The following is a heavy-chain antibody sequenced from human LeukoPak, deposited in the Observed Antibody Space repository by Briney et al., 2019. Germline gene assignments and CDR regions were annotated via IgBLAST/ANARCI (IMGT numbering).Heavy chain of an antibody. CDR2: IYHSGRT. CDR1: GYSISSGYY. V-gene: IGHV4-38-2*01. CDR3: ARILGAYCSGGSRPDAFDI. Sequence: SETLSLTCAVSGYSISSGYYWGWIRQPPGKGLEWIGNIYHSGRTYYNPSLKSRVTISVDASKNQFSLKLSSVTAADTAVYYCARILGAYCSGGSRPDAFDIWGQGTMVTVSS. J-gene: IGHJ3*02. D-gene: IGHD2-15*01.